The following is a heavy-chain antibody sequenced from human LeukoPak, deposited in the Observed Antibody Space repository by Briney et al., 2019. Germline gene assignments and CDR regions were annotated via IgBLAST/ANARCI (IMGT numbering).Heavy chain of an antibody. CDR3: ARVGRSSSSGYTEWRPLDY. D-gene: IGHD6-13*01. CDR1: GGSISSYF. J-gene: IGHJ4*02. CDR2: IYYSGST. Sequence: SETLSLTCTVSGGSISSYFWRWIRQPPGKGLEWIGYIYYSGSTNYNPSLKSRVTISVGISKNQFSLKLSSVPAADTAVYYCARVGRSSSSGYTEWRPLDYWGQGTLVTVSS. V-gene: IGHV4-59*01.